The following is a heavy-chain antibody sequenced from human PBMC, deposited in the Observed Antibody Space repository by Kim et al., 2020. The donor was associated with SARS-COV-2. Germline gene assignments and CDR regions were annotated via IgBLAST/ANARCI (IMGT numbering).Heavy chain of an antibody. CDR3: AAYGSGSYYNPSGFDP. J-gene: IGHJ5*02. D-gene: IGHD3-10*01. CDR2: INHSGST. CDR1: GGSFSGYY. Sequence: SETLSRTCAVYGGSFSGYYWSWIRQPPGKGLEWIGEINHSGSTNYNPSLKSRVTISVDTSKNQFSLKLSSVTAADTAVYYCAAYGSGSYYNPSGFDPWGQGTLVTVSS. V-gene: IGHV4-34*01.